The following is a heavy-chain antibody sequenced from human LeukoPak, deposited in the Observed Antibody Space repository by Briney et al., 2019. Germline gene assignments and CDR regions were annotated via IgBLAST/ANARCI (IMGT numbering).Heavy chain of an antibody. CDR3: AKDGGSYYYYYMDV. CDR1: GFTFSSDA. J-gene: IGHJ6*03. V-gene: IGHV3-30-3*01. D-gene: IGHD3-10*01. Sequence: PGGSLRLSCVASGFTFSSDAMHWVRQTPGKGLEWVAVISYDGNEKYQVDSVKGRFTISRDNSKNTLYLQMNSLRAEDTAVYYCAKDGGSYYYYYMDVWGKGTTVTISS. CDR2: ISYDGNEK.